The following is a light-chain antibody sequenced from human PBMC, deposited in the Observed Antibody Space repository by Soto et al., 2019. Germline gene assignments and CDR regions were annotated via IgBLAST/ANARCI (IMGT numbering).Light chain of an antibody. V-gene: IGLV2-23*01. Sequence: QSVLTQPASVSGSPGQSITISCTGTSSDVGSYDLVSWYQQHPGKAPKVMIYEAYKRPSGVSSRFSGSKSGNTASLTISGLQAEDEADYYCCSYAGSVVFGGGTQLTVL. CDR2: EAY. CDR1: SSDVGSYDL. J-gene: IGLJ2*01. CDR3: CSYAGSVV.